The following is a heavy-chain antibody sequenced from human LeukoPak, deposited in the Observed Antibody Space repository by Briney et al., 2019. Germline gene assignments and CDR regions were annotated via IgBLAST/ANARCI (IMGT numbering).Heavy chain of an antibody. V-gene: IGHV4-4*07. J-gene: IGHJ5*02. CDR3: ARATYYYDSSGYSLNWFDP. Sequence: SETLSLTCTVSGGSISSYYWSWIRQPAGKGLEWIGRIYTSGSTNYNPSLKSRVTMSVDTSKNQFSLKLSSVTAADTAVYYCARATYYYDSSGYSLNWFDPWGQGTLVTVCS. D-gene: IGHD3-22*01. CDR2: IYTSGST. CDR1: GGSISSYY.